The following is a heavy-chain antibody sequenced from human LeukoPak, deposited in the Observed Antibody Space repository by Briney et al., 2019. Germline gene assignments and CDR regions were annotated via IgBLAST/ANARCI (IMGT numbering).Heavy chain of an antibody. V-gene: IGHV4-59*11. J-gene: IGHJ4*02. CDR2: IYYSGST. CDR3: ARESFFYGDYKFDY. D-gene: IGHD4-17*01. CDR1: GGSISSHY. Sequence: SGTLSLTCTVSGGSISSHYWSWIRQPPGKGLEWIGYIYYSGSTNYNPSLKSRVTISVDTSKNQFSLKLSSVTAADTAVYYCARESFFYGDYKFDYWGQGTLVTVSS.